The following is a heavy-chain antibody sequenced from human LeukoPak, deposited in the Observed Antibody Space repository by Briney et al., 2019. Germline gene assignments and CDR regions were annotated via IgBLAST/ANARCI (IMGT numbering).Heavy chain of an antibody. J-gene: IGHJ4*02. V-gene: IGHV1-69*06. Sequence: SVKVSCKASGGTFSSYAISWVRQAPGPGLEGMGGIIPIFGTANYAQKFQGRVTITADKSTSTAYMELSSLRSEDTAVYYCARDSLGQQWLFYFDYWGQGTLVTVSS. CDR3: ARDSLGQQWLFYFDY. CDR2: IIPIFGTA. CDR1: GGTFSSYA. D-gene: IGHD6-19*01.